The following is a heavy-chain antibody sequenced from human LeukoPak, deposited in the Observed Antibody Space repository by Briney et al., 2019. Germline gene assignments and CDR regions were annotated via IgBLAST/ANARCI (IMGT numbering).Heavy chain of an antibody. Sequence: SETLSLTCTVSGGSISSSSYYWGWIRQPPGKGLEWIGSIYYSGSTYYNPSLKSRVTISVDTSKNQFSLKLSSVTAADTAVYYCARDPWGVAVAGTVLNYFDYWGQGTLVTVSS. CDR2: IYYSGST. J-gene: IGHJ4*02. D-gene: IGHD6-19*01. V-gene: IGHV4-39*02. CDR3: ARDPWGVAVAGTVLNYFDY. CDR1: GGSISSSSYY.